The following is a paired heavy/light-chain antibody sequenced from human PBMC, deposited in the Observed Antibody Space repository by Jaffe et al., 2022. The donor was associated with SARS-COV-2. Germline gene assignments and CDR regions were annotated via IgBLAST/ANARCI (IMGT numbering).Heavy chain of an antibody. CDR1: GFTFASAW. J-gene: IGHJ4*02. CDR2: VKSKADGGTT. D-gene: IGHD1-26*01. V-gene: IGHV3-15*01. Sequence: EVQLVESGGDLVQPGGFIRLSCTTSGFTFASAWMSWVRQAPGKGLEWVGRVKSKADGGTTDYAAPVKGRFSISRDDSENTVYLQMDRLKIEDTATYYCAADSPDPWEGPFDYWGQGNLVIVSS. CDR3: AADSPDPWEGPFDY.
Light chain of an antibody. Sequence: QSALTQPRSVSGSPGQSVSISCTGTSSTVGAYNSVSWYQQHPGKAPKVIIYDVTKRPSGVPDRFSGSKSGNTASLTITGLQADDEADYYCCSYAGSYVFGTGTKVTVL. V-gene: IGLV2-11*01. J-gene: IGLJ1*01. CDR1: SSTVGAYNS. CDR3: CSYAGSYV. CDR2: DVT.